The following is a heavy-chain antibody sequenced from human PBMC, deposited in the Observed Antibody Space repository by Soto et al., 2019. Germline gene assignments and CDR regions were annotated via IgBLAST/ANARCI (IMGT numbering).Heavy chain of an antibody. CDR2: ISYDGGNP. D-gene: IGHD6-13*01. CDR1: GFAFSSYS. J-gene: IGHJ4*02. CDR3: AKDRTYRSSWFYFDH. V-gene: IGHV3-30*04. Sequence: QVQLVESGGGVVQPGRSLRLSCAASGFAFSSYSMHWVRQAPGKGLEWVSVISYDGGNPYTAASVKGRFTISRDNSKDTLYLQMNSLRAEDTAVYYCAKDRTYRSSWFYFDHWGQGTLVTVSS.